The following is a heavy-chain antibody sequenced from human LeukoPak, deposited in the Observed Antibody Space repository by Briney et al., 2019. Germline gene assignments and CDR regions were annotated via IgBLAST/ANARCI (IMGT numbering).Heavy chain of an antibody. CDR2: IYTSGST. V-gene: IGHV4-61*02. J-gene: IGHJ4*02. CDR3: ARYVDYGDYLDY. CDR1: GGSISSGSYY. Sequence: PSQTLSLTCTVSGGSISSGSYYWSWIRQPAGKGLEWIGRIYTSGSTNYNPSLKSRVTISVDTSKNQFSPKLSSVTAADTAVYYCARYVDYGDYLDYWGQGTLVTVSS. D-gene: IGHD4-17*01.